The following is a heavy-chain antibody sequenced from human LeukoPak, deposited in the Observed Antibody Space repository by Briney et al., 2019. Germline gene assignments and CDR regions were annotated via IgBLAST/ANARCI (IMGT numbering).Heavy chain of an antibody. D-gene: IGHD5-12*01. CDR1: GFTFSSYW. CDR2: IKEDGSEK. CDR3: ARDRTVATIDY. Sequence: GGSLRLSCAASGFTFSSYWMSWVRQAPGKGLEWVANIKEDGSEKYYVDSVKGRFTISRDNAKNSLYLQMNSLRVEDTAVYYCARDRTVATIDYWGQGTLVTVSS. V-gene: IGHV3-7*01. J-gene: IGHJ4*02.